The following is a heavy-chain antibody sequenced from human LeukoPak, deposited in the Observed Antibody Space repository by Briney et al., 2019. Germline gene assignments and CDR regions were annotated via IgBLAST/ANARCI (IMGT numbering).Heavy chain of an antibody. Sequence: PGRSLRLSCAASGFTFSSYGMHWVRQAPGKGLEWVAVISYDGSNKYYADSVKGRFTISRDNSKNTLYLQMNSLRAEDTAVYYCARARVVIMYYFDYWGQGTLVTVSS. CDR3: ARARVVIMYYFDY. CDR1: GFTFSSYG. CDR2: ISYDGSNK. V-gene: IGHV3-30*03. D-gene: IGHD3-3*01. J-gene: IGHJ4*02.